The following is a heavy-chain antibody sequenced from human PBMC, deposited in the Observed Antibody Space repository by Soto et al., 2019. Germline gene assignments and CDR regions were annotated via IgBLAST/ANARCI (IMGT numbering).Heavy chain of an antibody. CDR3: AKTTMIVVVIYFDY. J-gene: IGHJ4*02. V-gene: IGHV3-23*01. D-gene: IGHD3-22*01. Sequence: GGSMRVSWAASGCTFSNYAMSWVSQTPGKGLEWVSAISGSGGSTYYADSVKGRFTISRDNSKNTLYLQMNSLRAEDTAVYYCAKTTMIVVVIYFDYWGQGTLVTVSS. CDR1: GCTFSNYA. CDR2: ISGSGGST.